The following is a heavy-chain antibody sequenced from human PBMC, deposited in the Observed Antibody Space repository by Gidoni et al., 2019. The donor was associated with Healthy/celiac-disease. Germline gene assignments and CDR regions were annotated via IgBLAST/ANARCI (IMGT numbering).Heavy chain of an antibody. V-gene: IGHV3-30-3*01. CDR3: ARPVGYYYYYMDV. J-gene: IGHJ6*03. CDR1: GFTFSSYA. Sequence: QVQLVESGGGVVQPGRSLRLSCAASGFTFSSYAMHWVHQAPGKGLECVAVISYDGSNKYYADSVKGRFTISRDNSKNTLYLQMNSLRAEDTAVYYCARPVGYYYYYMDVWGKGTTVTVSS. CDR2: ISYDGSNK. D-gene: IGHD1-26*01.